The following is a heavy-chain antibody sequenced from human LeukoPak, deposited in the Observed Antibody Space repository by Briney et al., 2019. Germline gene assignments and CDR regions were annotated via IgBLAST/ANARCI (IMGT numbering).Heavy chain of an antibody. V-gene: IGHV3-23*01. Sequence: GGSLRLSVQPSGFTVSSYAMSWVGQAQGKGLEWGSAISVSGGSTYYAESVKGRFTISRDNSKNTLFLQMNSLRADDTAVYYCAKEPRENSGYYVSGWFDPWGQGTLVTVSS. CDR1: GFTVSSYA. J-gene: IGHJ5*02. CDR2: ISVSGGST. CDR3: AKEPRENSGYYVSGWFDP. D-gene: IGHD5-12*01.